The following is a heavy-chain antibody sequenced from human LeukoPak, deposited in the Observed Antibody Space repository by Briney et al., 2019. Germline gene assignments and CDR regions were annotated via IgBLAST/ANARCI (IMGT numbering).Heavy chain of an antibody. CDR2: IYSGGST. CDR3: ARNPWFGELSWFDP. V-gene: IGHV3-66*01. D-gene: IGHD3-10*01. CDR1: GFTVSSNY. Sequence: GGSLRLSCAASGFTVSSNYMSWIRQAPGKGLEWVSVIYSGGSTYYADSVKGRFTISRDNSKNTLYLQMNSLRAEDTAVYYCARNPWFGELSWFDPWGQGTLVTASS. J-gene: IGHJ5*02.